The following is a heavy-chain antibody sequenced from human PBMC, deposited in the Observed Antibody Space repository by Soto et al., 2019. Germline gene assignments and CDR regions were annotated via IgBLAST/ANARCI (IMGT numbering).Heavy chain of an antibody. D-gene: IGHD4-17*01. CDR2: IYHSGGT. J-gene: IGHJ5*01. CDR3: VRGMTTLTTLDS. Sequence: QLQLQESGSGLVKPSQTLSLTCAVSGCSIRCGGYSCNWIRQPPGKVLEWIGYIYHSGGTYYNPSLKCRGTISVDRSTNQFSLKLSSVTAADTAVYYCVRGMTTLTTLDSCGQGTLVTVSS. CDR1: GCSIRCGGYS. V-gene: IGHV4-30-2*01.